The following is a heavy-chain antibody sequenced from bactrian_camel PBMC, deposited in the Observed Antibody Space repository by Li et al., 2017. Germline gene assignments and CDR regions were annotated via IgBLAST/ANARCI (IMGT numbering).Heavy chain of an antibody. CDR2: IDTDGST. J-gene: IGHJ4*01. D-gene: IGHD3*01. CDR3: ASGAGAH. CDR1: GYTYSHYC. V-gene: IGHV3S1*01. Sequence: QVQLVESGGGSVKAGGSLTLTCVASGYTYSHYCMGWFRLAPGKEREGVAIIDTDGSTFYADSVAGRFTISRDNAMNTLSLQMNSLKSEDTALYFCASGAGAHWGPGTQVTVS.